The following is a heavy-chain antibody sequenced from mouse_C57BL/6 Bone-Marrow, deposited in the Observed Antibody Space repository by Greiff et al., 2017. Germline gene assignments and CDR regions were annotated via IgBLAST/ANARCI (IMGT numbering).Heavy chain of an antibody. CDR1: GYTFTSYW. CDR3: ARSGYYGSSSLFAY. Sequence: QVQLKQPGAELVRPGSSVKLSCKASGYTFTSYWMDWVKQRPGQGLEWIGNIYPSDSETHYNQKFKDKATLTVDKSSSTAYMQLSSLTSEDSAVYYCARSGYYGSSSLFAYWGQGTLVTVSA. D-gene: IGHD1-1*01. CDR2: IYPSDSET. J-gene: IGHJ3*01. V-gene: IGHV1-61*01.